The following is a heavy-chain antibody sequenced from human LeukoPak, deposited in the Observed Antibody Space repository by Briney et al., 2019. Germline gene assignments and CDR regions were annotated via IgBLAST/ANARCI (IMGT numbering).Heavy chain of an antibody. CDR1: GFTFSDYS. D-gene: IGHD4/OR15-4a*01. J-gene: IGHJ4*02. V-gene: IGHV3-11*01. CDR3: ARRAGAYSHPYYY. Sequence: GGSLRLSCTTSGFTFSDYSINWIRQTPGRGLEWVSYIGGSGTTIYYADSVKGRFTISRDNANNSLFLQMNSLRVDDTAVYYCARRAGAYSHPYYYWGQGTLVTVSS. CDR2: IGGSGTTI.